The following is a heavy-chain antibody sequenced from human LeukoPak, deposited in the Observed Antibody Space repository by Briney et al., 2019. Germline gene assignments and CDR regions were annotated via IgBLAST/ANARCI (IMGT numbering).Heavy chain of an antibody. CDR2: ISAHNGET. D-gene: IGHD4-11*01. CDR1: GYTFTDYG. J-gene: IGHJ4*02. Sequence: ASVKVSCKASGYTFTDYGIIWVGQAPRQGRQGMGWISAHNGETNYAQQLQGRVTMTTDPSTSTVYMEVRSLRSDDTAVYYCARAETTLLLDYWGQGTLVTVSS. V-gene: IGHV1-18*01. CDR3: ARAETTLLLDY.